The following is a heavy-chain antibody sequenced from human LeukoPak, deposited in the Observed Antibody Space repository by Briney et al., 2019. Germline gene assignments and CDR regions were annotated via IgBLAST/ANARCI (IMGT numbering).Heavy chain of an antibody. J-gene: IGHJ6*02. D-gene: IGHD6-19*01. CDR3: ARQYSGGWSYYYGLDV. CDR2: TYYRSKWYN. Sequence: SQTLSLTCAIPGDSVSSNSAAWNCIRQSPSRGLEWLGRTYYRSKWYNDYAVSVKSRTTISPDTSKNQFSLQLNSVTPEDTAVYYYARQYSGGWSYYYGLDVWGQGTTVTVSS. CDR1: GDSVSSNSAA. V-gene: IGHV6-1*01.